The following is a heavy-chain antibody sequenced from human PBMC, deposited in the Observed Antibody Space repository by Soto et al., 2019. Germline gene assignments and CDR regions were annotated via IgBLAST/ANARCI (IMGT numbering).Heavy chain of an antibody. CDR3: AYYYDSSGYSRSYYYGMDV. V-gene: IGHV4-34*01. J-gene: IGHJ6*02. CDR1: GGSFSGYY. D-gene: IGHD3-22*01. CDR2: INHSGST. Sequence: PSETLSLTCAVYGGSFSGYYLSWIRQPPGKGLEWIGEINHSGSTNYNPSLKSRVTISVDTSKNQFSLKLSSVTAADTAVYYCAYYYDSSGYSRSYYYGMDVWGQGTTVTVSS.